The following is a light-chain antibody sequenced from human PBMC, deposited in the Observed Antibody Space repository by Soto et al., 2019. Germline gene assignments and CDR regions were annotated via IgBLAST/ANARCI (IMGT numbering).Light chain of an antibody. CDR2: GAS. CDR1: QSFISTY. Sequence: EIVLTQSPGTLSLSPGQRATLSCRASQSFISTYLAWYQQKPGQPPRLLIYGASSRATGVPDRFSGGGSGTAFTLIISRLEPEDSAVYYCQQYGRSPSWTFGQGTKVEI. CDR3: QQYGRSPSWT. V-gene: IGKV3-20*01. J-gene: IGKJ1*01.